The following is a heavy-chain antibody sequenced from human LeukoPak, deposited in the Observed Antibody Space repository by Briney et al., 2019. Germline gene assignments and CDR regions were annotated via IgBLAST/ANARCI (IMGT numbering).Heavy chain of an antibody. CDR3: ARRRRVVPAARGPHDAFDI. D-gene: IGHD2-2*01. CDR2: INHSGST. J-gene: IGHJ3*02. CDR1: GGSFSGYY. V-gene: IGHV4-34*01. Sequence: SETLSLTCAVYGGSFSGYYWSWIRQPPGKGLEWIGEINHSGSTNYNPSLKSRVTISVDTSKNQFSLKLSSVTAADTAVYYCARRRRVVPAARGPHDAFDIWGQGTMVTVSS.